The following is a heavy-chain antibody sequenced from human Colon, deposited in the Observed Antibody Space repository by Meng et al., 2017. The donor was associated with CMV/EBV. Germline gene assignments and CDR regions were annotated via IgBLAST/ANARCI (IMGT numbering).Heavy chain of an antibody. J-gene: IGHJ6*02. CDR2: ISGSGDTV. D-gene: IGHD3-10*01. CDR3: AREVGVTVFGSLIRGLAV. CDR1: GFTFSPHN. Sequence: GGSLRLSCAASGFTFSPHNFNWVRQAPGKGLEWVSYISGSGDTVYYADSVKGRFTVSRDNAKNSLYLQMTSLRAEDTAVYYCAREVGVTVFGSLIRGLAVWGQGTTVTVSS. V-gene: IGHV3-48*04.